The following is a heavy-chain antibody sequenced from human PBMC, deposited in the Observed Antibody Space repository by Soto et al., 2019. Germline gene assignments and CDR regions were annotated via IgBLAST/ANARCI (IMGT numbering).Heavy chain of an antibody. V-gene: IGHV1-2*04. CDR3: GRDPSSSPWGDNWFDP. D-gene: IGHD6-6*01. CDR2: INPNSGGT. CDR1: GYTFTGYY. J-gene: IGHJ5*02. Sequence: QVQLVQSGAEVKKPGASVKVSCKASGYTFTGYYMHWVRQAPGQGLEWMGWINPNSGGTNYAQNFQGWVTMTRDTSISTAYMELSRLRSDDTAVYYCGRDPSSSPWGDNWFDPWGQGTLVTVSS.